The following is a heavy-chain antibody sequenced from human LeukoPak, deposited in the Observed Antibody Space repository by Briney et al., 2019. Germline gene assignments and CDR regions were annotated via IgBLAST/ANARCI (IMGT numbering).Heavy chain of an antibody. CDR1: GFTFSSYG. V-gene: IGHV3-33*01. Sequence: GRSLRLSCAASGFTFSSYGMHWVRQAPGKGLEWVAAIWYDGSNKYYADSVKGRFTISRDNSKNTLYLQMNSLRAEDTAVYYCARDTHSSSWYKSDYYYGMDVWGQGTTVTVSS. CDR2: IWYDGSNK. D-gene: IGHD6-13*01. CDR3: ARDTHSSSWYKSDYYYGMDV. J-gene: IGHJ6*02.